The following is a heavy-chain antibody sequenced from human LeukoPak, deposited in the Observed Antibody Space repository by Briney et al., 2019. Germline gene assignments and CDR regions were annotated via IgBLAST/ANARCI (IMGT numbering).Heavy chain of an antibody. CDR2: IRYDGSNK. V-gene: IGHV3-30*02. Sequence: GGSLRLSCAASGFTFSSYGMHWVRQAPGKGLEWVAFIRYDGSNKYYADSVKGRFTISRDNAKNSLYLQMNSLRAEDTAVYYCARDGPIVVVVAGDSYYYYYMDVWGKGTTVTISS. CDR3: ARDGPIVVVVAGDSYYYYYMDV. J-gene: IGHJ6*03. CDR1: GFTFSSYG. D-gene: IGHD2-15*01.